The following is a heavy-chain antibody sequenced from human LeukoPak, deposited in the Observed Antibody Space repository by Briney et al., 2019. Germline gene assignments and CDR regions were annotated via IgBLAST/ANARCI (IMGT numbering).Heavy chain of an antibody. CDR1: GFTFSSYG. J-gene: IGHJ3*02. Sequence: PGRSLRLSCAASGFTFSSYGMHWVRQAPGKGLEWVAVISYDGSNKYYADSVKGRFTISRDNSKNTLYLQMNGLRAEDTAVYYCAKREAFDIWGQGTMVTVSS. CDR2: ISYDGSNK. V-gene: IGHV3-30*18. CDR3: AKREAFDI.